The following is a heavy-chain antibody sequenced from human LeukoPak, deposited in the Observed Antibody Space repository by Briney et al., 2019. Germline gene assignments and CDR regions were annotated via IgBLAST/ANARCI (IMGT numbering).Heavy chain of an antibody. V-gene: IGHV1-69*01. Sequence: SVKVSCKASGGTFSSYAISWVRQAPGQGLEWMGGIIPIFGTANYAQKFQGRVTITADESTSTAYMELSSLRSDDTAVYYCARDGLYYYGSGSFYNWFDPWGQGTLVTVSS. CDR1: GGTFSSYA. D-gene: IGHD3-10*01. CDR3: ARDGLYYYGSGSFYNWFDP. CDR2: IIPIFGTA. J-gene: IGHJ5*02.